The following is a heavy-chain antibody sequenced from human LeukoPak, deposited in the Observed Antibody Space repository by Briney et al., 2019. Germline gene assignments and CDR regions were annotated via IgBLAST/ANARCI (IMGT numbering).Heavy chain of an antibody. CDR2: IYTSGST. CDR3: AREQQLVLLYY. Sequence: SQTLSLTCTVSGGSISSGSYYWSWIRQPAGKGLEWIGRIYTSGSTNYNPSLKSRVTISVDKSKNQFSLKLSSVTAADTAVYYCAREQQLVLLYYWGQGTLVTVSS. D-gene: IGHD6-13*01. CDR1: GGSISSGSYY. J-gene: IGHJ4*02. V-gene: IGHV4-61*02.